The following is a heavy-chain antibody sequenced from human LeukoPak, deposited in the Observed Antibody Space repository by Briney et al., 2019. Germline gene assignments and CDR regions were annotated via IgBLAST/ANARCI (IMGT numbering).Heavy chain of an antibody. CDR3: ARGESGSGSYLGYYYYYYMDV. CDR1: GFTFSSYW. J-gene: IGHJ6*03. V-gene: IGHV3-7*01. Sequence: GGSLRLSCAASGFTFSSYWMSWVRQAPGKGLEWVANIKQDGSEKYYVDSVKGRFTISRDNAKNSLYLQMNSLRAEDTAVYYCARGESGSGSYLGYYYYYYMDVWGKGTTVTISS. D-gene: IGHD3-10*01. CDR2: IKQDGSEK.